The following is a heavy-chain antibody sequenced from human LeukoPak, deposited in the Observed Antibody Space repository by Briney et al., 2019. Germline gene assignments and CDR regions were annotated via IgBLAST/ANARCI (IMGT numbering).Heavy chain of an antibody. Sequence: KPSETLSLTCTVSGGSISSDDYYWSWIRQPPGKGLECIGYIYYRGSTYYNPSLKNRITISVDTSKNQFSLNLSSVTAADTAVYYCARVSLAAADYFFDYWGQGTLVTVSS. CDR2: IYYRGST. CDR3: ARVSLAAADYFFDY. J-gene: IGHJ4*02. V-gene: IGHV4-30-4*01. CDR1: GGSISSDDYY. D-gene: IGHD6-13*01.